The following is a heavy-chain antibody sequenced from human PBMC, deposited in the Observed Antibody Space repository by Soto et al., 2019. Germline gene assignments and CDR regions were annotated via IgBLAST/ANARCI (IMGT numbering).Heavy chain of an antibody. V-gene: IGHV3-21*01. J-gene: IGHJ6*03. CDR1: GFTFSSYS. CDR3: ARSGMDYYGSGSYYNGPLYYYYYMDV. D-gene: IGHD3-10*01. Sequence: GGSLRLSCAASGFTFSSYSMNWVRQAPGKGLEWVSSISSSSSYIYYADSVKGRFTISRDNAKNSLYLQMNSLRAEDTAVYYCARSGMDYYGSGSYYNGPLYYYYYMDVWGKGTTVTVSS. CDR2: ISSSSSYI.